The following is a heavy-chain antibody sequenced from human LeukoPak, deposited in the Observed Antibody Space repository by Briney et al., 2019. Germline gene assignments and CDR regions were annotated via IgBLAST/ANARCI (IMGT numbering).Heavy chain of an antibody. Sequence: GGSLRLSCAASGFTFSSYGMHWVRQAPGKGLEWVAVIWYDGSNKYYADSVKGRFTISRDNSKNTLYLQMNSLRAEDTAVYYCARGGVSNPRGYGMDVWGQGTTVTVSS. CDR3: ARGGVSNPRGYGMDV. V-gene: IGHV3-33*01. CDR2: IWYDGSNK. CDR1: GFTFSSYG. J-gene: IGHJ6*02. D-gene: IGHD3-10*01.